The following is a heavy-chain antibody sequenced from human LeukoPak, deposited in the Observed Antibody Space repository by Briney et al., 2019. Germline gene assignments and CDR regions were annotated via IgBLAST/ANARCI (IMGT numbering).Heavy chain of an antibody. D-gene: IGHD2-15*01. CDR2: ISAYNGNT. V-gene: IGHV1-18*01. CDR1: GYTFTSYG. J-gene: IGHJ4*02. CDR3: ARGAPPYCSGGSCYSVDY. Sequence: ASVKVSCKASGYTFTSYGISWVRQAPGQGREWMGWISAYNGNTNYAQKLQGRVSMTTETSTSTAYMELRSLRSDDTAVYYCARGAPPYCSGGSCYSVDYWGQGTLVTVSS.